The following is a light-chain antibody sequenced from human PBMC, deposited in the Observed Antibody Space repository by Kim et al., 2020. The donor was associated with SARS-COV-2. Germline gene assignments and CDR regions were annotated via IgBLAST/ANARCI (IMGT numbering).Light chain of an antibody. CDR1: QTVSSSF. V-gene: IGKV3-20*01. J-gene: IGKJ4*01. CDR2: GGS. Sequence: SPGQSATLSCRASQTVSSSFIAWYQQKPGQAPRLLIYGGSGRATGIPDRFSGSGSGTDFILTISSLEPEDFAVYYCQQYGPSPLTFGGGTKVDIK. CDR3: QQYGPSPLT.